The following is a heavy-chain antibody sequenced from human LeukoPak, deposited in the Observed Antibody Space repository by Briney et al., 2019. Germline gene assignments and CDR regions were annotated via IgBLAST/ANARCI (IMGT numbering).Heavy chain of an antibody. CDR1: GGSISSGGYY. J-gene: IGHJ4*02. D-gene: IGHD6-6*01. Sequence: SETLSLTCTVSGGSISSGGYYWSWIRQPPGKGLEWIGYIYHSGSTYYNPSLKSRVTISVDRSKNQFSLKLSSVTAADTAVYYCAREYIAARPYYFDYWGQGTLVTVSS. CDR2: IYHSGST. CDR3: AREYIAARPYYFDY. V-gene: IGHV4-30-2*01.